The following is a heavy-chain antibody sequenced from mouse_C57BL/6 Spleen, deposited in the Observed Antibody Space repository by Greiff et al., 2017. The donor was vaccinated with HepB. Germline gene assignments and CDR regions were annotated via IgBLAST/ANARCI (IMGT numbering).Heavy chain of an antibody. CDR1: GYAFSSYW. CDR2: IYPGDGDT. V-gene: IGHV1-80*01. Sequence: QVQLQQSGAELVKPGASVKISCKASGYAFSSYWMNWVKQRPGKGLEWIGQIYPGDGDTNFNGKFKGKATLTADKSSSTAYMQLSSLTSEDSAVYFCASRSLGYYAMDYWGQGTSVTVSS. CDR3: ASRSLGYYAMDY. J-gene: IGHJ4*01.